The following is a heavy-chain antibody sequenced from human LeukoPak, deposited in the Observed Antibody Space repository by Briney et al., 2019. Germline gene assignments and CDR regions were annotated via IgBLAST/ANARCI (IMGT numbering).Heavy chain of an antibody. J-gene: IGHJ4*02. CDR1: GGSISSYY. D-gene: IGHD3-9*01. Sequence: PSETLSLTCTVSGGSISSYYWSWIRQPPGKGLEWIGYIYTSGSTNYNPSLKSRVTISVDTSKNQFSLKLNSVTAADTAVFYCARAPYYDILTGYFRRGNYFDYWGQGTLVTVSS. CDR2: IYTSGST. V-gene: IGHV4-4*09. CDR3: ARAPYYDILTGYFRRGNYFDY.